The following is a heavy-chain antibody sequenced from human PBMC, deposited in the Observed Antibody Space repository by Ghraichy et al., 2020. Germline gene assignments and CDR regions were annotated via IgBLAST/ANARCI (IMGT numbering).Heavy chain of an antibody. CDR2: IKGDGSEK. Sequence: SCAASEFTFSSYWMSWVRQAPGKGLEWVANIKGDGSEKYYVDSVKGRFTISRDNAKNSLYLQMNSLRAEDTAVYYCARNGAGVAPAAAPYYYYGMDVWGQGTTVTVSS. V-gene: IGHV3-7*01. CDR3: ARNGAGVAPAAAPYYYYGMDV. D-gene: IGHD2-2*01. J-gene: IGHJ6*02. CDR1: EFTFSSYW.